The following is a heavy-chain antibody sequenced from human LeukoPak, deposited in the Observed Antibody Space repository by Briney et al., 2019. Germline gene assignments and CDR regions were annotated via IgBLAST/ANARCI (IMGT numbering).Heavy chain of an antibody. V-gene: IGHV3-48*01. CDR3: ARDMETYYYDSSVYMDV. CDR1: GFTFSSYS. Sequence: GGSLRLSCVASGFTFSSYSMNWVRQAPGKGLEWVSYISSSSSTIYYADSVKGRFTISRDNAKNSLYLQMNSLRAEDTAVYYCARDMETYYYDSSVYMDVWGKGTTVTVSS. J-gene: IGHJ6*03. D-gene: IGHD3-22*01. CDR2: ISSSSSTI.